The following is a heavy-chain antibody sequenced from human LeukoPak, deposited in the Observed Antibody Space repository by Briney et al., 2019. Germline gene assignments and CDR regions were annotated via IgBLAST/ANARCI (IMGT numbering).Heavy chain of an antibody. J-gene: IGHJ4*02. D-gene: IGHD2-2*01. CDR1: GGSISSYY. CDR2: IYYSGST. V-gene: IGHV4-59*08. Sequence: SETLSLTCTGSGGSISSYYWSWIRQPPGKGLEWIGYIYYSGSTNYNPSLKSRVTISEDTSKNQFSLKLSSVTAADTAVYYCATTSYYVSDYWGQGTLVSVSS. CDR3: ATTSYYVSDY.